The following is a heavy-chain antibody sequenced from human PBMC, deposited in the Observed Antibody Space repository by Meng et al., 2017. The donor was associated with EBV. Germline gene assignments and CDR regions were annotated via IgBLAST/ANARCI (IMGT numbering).Heavy chain of an antibody. D-gene: IGHD6-19*01. CDR2: INPNSGGT. J-gene: IGHJ4*02. CDR1: GYTFTGYY. Sequence: QVQPVQSGAEVKKPGASVKVSCKASGYTFTGYYMHWVRQAPGQGLAWMGRINPNSGGTNYAQKFQGRVTMTRDTSISTAYMELSRLRSDDTAVYYCARVGIAVAGTGDYWGQGTLVTVSS. CDR3: ARVGIAVAGTGDY. V-gene: IGHV1-2*06.